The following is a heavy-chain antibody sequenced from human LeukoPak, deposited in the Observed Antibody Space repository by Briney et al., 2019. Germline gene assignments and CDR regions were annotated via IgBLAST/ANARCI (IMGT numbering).Heavy chain of an antibody. Sequence: SETLSLTCAVYGGSFSGYYWSWIRQPPGKGLEWIGEINHSGSTNYNPSLKSRVTISVDTSKNQFSLKLSSATAADTAVYYCARGQTPWVTIFGVVIMGYFDYWGQGTLVTVSS. J-gene: IGHJ4*02. D-gene: IGHD3-3*01. V-gene: IGHV4-34*01. CDR1: GGSFSGYY. CDR3: ARGQTPWVTIFGVVIMGYFDY. CDR2: INHSGST.